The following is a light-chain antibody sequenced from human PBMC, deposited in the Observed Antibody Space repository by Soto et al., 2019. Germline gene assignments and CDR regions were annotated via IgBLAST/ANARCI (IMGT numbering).Light chain of an antibody. J-gene: IGLJ1*01. CDR2: GVT. CDR3: SSHTSSATLYV. V-gene: IGLV2-14*01. CDR1: GSDIGGYNY. Sequence: QSVLTQPASVSGSPGQSITISCTGTGSDIGGYNYVSWYQQHPGKAPKLMIYGVTNRPSGVSNRFSGSKSGNTASLTISGLQAEDEADYYCSSHTSSATLYVFGTGTKVTVL.